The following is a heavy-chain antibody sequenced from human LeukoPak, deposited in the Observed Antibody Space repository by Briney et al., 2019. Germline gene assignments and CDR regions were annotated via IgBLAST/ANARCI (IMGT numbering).Heavy chain of an antibody. V-gene: IGHV3-30*02. CDR1: GFTFSSYG. D-gene: IGHD2-15*01. CDR2: IRYDGSNK. J-gene: IGHJ5*02. Sequence: GGSLRLSCAASGFTFSSYGMHWVRQAPGKGLEWVAFIRYDGSNKYYADSVKGRFTISRDNSKNTLYLQINSLRAEDTAVYYCARDSRYCSGGSCYGRFNWFDPWGQGTLVTVSS. CDR3: ARDSRYCSGGSCYGRFNWFDP.